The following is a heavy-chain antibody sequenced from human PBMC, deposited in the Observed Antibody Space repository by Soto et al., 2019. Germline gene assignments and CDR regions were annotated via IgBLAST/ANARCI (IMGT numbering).Heavy chain of an antibody. CDR1: GFIFTDYW. J-gene: IGHJ6*02. CDR2: IKADGSEI. CDR3: ARHNYYVLDV. V-gene: IGHV3-7*04. Sequence: GGSLRLSCVASGFIFTDYWMTWVRQSPGKGLEWVANIKADGSEIYCADSVKGRFTISRDNAKNSLYLQLNSLRGEDTGVYFCARHNYYVLDVWGQGTTVTVSS.